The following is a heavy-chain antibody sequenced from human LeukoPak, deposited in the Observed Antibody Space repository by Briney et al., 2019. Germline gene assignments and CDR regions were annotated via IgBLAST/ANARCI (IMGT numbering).Heavy chain of an antibody. CDR1: GFTFSSDA. CDR2: ISGGGT. J-gene: IGHJ5*02. CDR3: GKEQSGSYVHAFDP. Sequence: GGSLRLSCAASGFTFSSDAMSWVRQAPGKGLEWVSAISGGGTYYAGSVKGRFTISRDNSKNTLYLQMNSLRTDDTAVYYCGKEQSGSYVHAFDPWGQGTVVTVSS. D-gene: IGHD3-3*01. V-gene: IGHV3-23*01.